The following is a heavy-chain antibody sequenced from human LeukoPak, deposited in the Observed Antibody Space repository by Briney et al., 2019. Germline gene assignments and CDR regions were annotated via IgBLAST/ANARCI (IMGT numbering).Heavy chain of an antibody. J-gene: IGHJ4*02. D-gene: IGHD3-10*01. CDR3: AKVPLDYYGSGSYSNFGY. Sequence: GGSLRLSCAASGFTFSSYAMSWVRQAPGKGLEWVSAISGSGGSTYYADSVKGRFTISRDNSKNTLYLQMNSLRAEGTAVYYCAKVPLDYYGSGSYSNFGYWGQGTLVTVSS. CDR1: GFTFSSYA. CDR2: ISGSGGST. V-gene: IGHV3-23*01.